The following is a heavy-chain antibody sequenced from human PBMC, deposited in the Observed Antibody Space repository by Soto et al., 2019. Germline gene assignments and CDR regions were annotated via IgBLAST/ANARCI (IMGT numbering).Heavy chain of an antibody. J-gene: IGHJ4*01. D-gene: IGHD2-15*01. CDR1: GGSFSGYY. V-gene: IGHV4-34*01. Sequence: QVQLQQCGAGLLKPSETLSLTCAVYGGSFSGYYWCWIRQPPRKGLERIREINHSRSTNYNQARKSRVTISGETSKNQFFLKLSSVNAADTAVYYCARFGCSGGSCQTKTDQYWGQGTLVTVSP. CDR3: ARFGCSGGSCQTKTDQY. CDR2: INHSRST.